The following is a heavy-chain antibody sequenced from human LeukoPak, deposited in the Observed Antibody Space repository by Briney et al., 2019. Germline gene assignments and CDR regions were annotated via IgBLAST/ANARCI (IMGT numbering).Heavy chain of an antibody. J-gene: IGHJ4*02. Sequence: SETLSLTCTVSDGSISSGSYYWSWIRQPAGKGLEWIGRIYTSGSTNYNPSLKSRVTISVDTSKNQFSLKLSSVTAADTAVYYCARDRNGDYADYWGQGTLVTVSS. CDR2: IYTSGST. CDR3: ARDRNGDYADY. CDR1: DGSISSGSYY. V-gene: IGHV4-61*02. D-gene: IGHD1-1*01.